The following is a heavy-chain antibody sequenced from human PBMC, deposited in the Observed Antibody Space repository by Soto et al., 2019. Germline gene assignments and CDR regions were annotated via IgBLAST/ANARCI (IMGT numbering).Heavy chain of an antibody. CDR3: ARAPLYGDYAFDY. V-gene: IGHV1-69*06. CDR1: GGTFSSYA. Sequence: GASVKVFCKASGGTFSSYAISWVRQAPGQGLEWMGGIIPIFGTANYAQKFQGRVTITADKSTSTAYMELSSLRSEDTAVYYCARAPLYGDYAFDYWGQGTLVTVSS. J-gene: IGHJ4*02. CDR2: IIPIFGTA. D-gene: IGHD4-17*01.